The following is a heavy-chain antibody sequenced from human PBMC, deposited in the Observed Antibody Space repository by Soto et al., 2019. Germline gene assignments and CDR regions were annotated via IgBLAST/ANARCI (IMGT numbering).Heavy chain of an antibody. D-gene: IGHD3-16*01. V-gene: IGHV1-18*01. CDR2: ISTYTGNT. CDR1: GYIFVNYG. Sequence: QVQLVQSGDEVKKPGASVKVSCKASGYIFVNYGIAWVRQAPGQGREWMGLISTYTGNTHSATKVQGRLTMTTDTSTSTSFMDLRRLTSDDTAVYYCVMVDNYVTPTPQDVWGQGTTVTVSS. J-gene: IGHJ6*02. CDR3: VMVDNYVTPTPQDV.